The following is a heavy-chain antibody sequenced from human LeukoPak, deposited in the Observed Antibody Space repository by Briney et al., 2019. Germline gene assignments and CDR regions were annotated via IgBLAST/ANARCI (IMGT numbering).Heavy chain of an antibody. V-gene: IGHV3-30*18. CDR3: AKDRYSYAYEYFDC. CDR2: ISYDGRNK. D-gene: IGHD5-18*01. Sequence: GGSLRLSCAASGFTFSSYGMHWVRQAPGKGLEWVAVISYDGRNKYYADSVKGRFTISRDNSKNTLYLQMNSLRAEDAAVYYCAKDRYSYAYEYFDCWGQGTLVTVSS. J-gene: IGHJ4*02. CDR1: GFTFSSYG.